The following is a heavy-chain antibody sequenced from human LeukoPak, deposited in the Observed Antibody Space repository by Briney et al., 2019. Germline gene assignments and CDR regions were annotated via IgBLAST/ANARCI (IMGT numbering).Heavy chain of an antibody. CDR3: ARVVGATTGGFDY. Sequence: SVKVSCKASGGTFSSYAISWVRQAPGQGLEWMGRIIPILGIANYAQKFQGRVTITADKSTSTAYMELSSLRSEDTAVYYCARVVGATTGGFDYWGQGTLVTVSS. J-gene: IGHJ4*02. D-gene: IGHD1-26*01. V-gene: IGHV1-69*04. CDR2: IIPILGIA. CDR1: GGTFSSYA.